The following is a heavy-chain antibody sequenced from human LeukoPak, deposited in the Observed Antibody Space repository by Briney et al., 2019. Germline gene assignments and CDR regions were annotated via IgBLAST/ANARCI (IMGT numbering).Heavy chain of an antibody. CDR3: ARVARGGWHDAFDI. CDR1: GYTFTNYA. D-gene: IGHD5-24*01. CDR2: INTNTGNP. V-gene: IGHV7-4-1*02. J-gene: IGHJ3*02. Sequence: VASVTVSCKASGYTFTNYAMNWVRQAPGQGLEWMGWINTNTGNPTYAQGFTGRFVFSLDTSVSTAYLQISSLKAEDTAVYYCARVARGGWHDAFDIWGQGTMVTVSS.